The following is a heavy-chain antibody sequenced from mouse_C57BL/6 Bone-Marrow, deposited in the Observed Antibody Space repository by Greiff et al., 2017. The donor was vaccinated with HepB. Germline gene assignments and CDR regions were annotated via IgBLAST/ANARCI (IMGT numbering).Heavy chain of an antibody. CDR1: GYTFTSYW. D-gene: IGHD1-1*01. V-gene: IGHV1-55*01. Sequence: VQLQQPGAELVKPGASVKMSCKASGYTFTSYWITWVKQRPGQGLEWIGDIYPGSGSTNYNEKFKSKATLTVDTSSSTAYMQLSSLTSEDSAVYYCAKGPMTTVVAHWYFDVWGTGTTVTVSS. CDR3: AKGPMTTVVAHWYFDV. CDR2: IYPGSGST. J-gene: IGHJ1*03.